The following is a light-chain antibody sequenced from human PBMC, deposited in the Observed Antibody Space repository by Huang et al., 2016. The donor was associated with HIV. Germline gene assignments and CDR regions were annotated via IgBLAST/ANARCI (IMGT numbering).Light chain of an antibody. V-gene: IGKV2-28*01. J-gene: IGKJ2*01. CDR3: MQGLQTPPT. Sequence: DIVMTQSPLSLPVAPGQPASISCKSSQNLLHTSGHNRLDWYLQKPGRSPQLLIYLGSDRASGVADRFTGSGSGSDFTLEISRVEGDDVGIYYCMQGLQTPPTFGQGTKLEI. CDR2: LGS. CDR1: QNLLHTSGHNR.